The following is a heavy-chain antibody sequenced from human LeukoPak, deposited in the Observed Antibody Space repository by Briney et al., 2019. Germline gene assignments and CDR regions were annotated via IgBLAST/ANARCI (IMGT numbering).Heavy chain of an antibody. V-gene: IGHV1-69*06. J-gene: IGHJ4*02. CDR2: IIPIFGTA. CDR1: GGTFSSYA. D-gene: IGHD1-26*01. Sequence: RASVKVSCKASGGTFSSYAISWVRQAPGQGLEWMGGIIPIFGTANYAQKFQGRVTITADKSTSTAYMELSSLRSEDTAVYYCARGGSYRYFDYWGQGTLVTVSS. CDR3: ARGGSYRYFDY.